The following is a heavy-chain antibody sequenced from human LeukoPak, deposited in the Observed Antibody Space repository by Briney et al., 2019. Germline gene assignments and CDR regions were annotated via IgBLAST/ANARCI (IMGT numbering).Heavy chain of an antibody. CDR1: GFTFNSYA. CDR2: IVGSGGST. CDR3: AKTAIGYSSGRFPGWPVDY. Sequence: GGSLRLSCAASGFTFNSYAMYWVRQAPGKGLEWVSGIVGSGGSTYYAESVRGRFTISRDNSKNTVYMQMNSLRDEDTAVYYCAKTAIGYSSGRFPGWPVDYWGQGTLVTVSS. J-gene: IGHJ4*02. D-gene: IGHD6-19*01. V-gene: IGHV3-23*01.